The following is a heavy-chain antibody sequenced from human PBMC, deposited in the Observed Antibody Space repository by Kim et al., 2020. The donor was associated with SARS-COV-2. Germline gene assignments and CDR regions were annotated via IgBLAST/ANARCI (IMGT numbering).Heavy chain of an antibody. CDR2: IIPILGIA. D-gene: IGHD3-10*01. CDR3: ARDTYYGSGTYMGDYYGMDV. J-gene: IGHJ6*02. V-gene: IGHV1-69*04. CDR1: GGTFSSYA. Sequence: SVKVSCKASGGTFSSYAISWVRQAPGQGLEWMGRIIPILGIANYAQKFQGRVTITADKSTSTAYMELSSLRSEDTAVYYCARDTYYGSGTYMGDYYGMDVWGQGTTVTVSS.